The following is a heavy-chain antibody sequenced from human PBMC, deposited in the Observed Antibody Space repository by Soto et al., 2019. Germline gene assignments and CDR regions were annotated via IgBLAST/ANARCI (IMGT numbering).Heavy chain of an antibody. V-gene: IGHV3-74*01. CDR2: INSDGSST. D-gene: IGHD2-15*01. CDR3: ARSIAAGVNWFDP. J-gene: IGHJ5*02. CDR1: GFTFSSYW. Sequence: EVQLVESGGGLVQPGGSLRLSCAASGFTFSSYWMHWVRQAPGKGLVWVSRINSDGSSTSYADSVKGRFTNSRDNAKNTLYLQMNSLRAEDTAVYYCARSIAAGVNWFDPWGQGTLVTVSS.